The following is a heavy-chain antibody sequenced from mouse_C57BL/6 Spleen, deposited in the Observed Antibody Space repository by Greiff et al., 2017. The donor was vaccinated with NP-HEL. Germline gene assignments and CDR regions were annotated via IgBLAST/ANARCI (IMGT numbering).Heavy chain of an antibody. CDR2: IYPSDSET. D-gene: IGHD1-3*01. CDR1: GYTFTSYW. CDR3: ARYIGLKGYAMDY. J-gene: IGHJ4*01. V-gene: IGHV1-61*01. Sequence: QVQLKQPGAELVRPGSSVKLSCKASGYTFTSYWMDWVKQRPGQGLEWIGNIYPSDSETHYNQKFKDKATLTVDKSSSTAYMQLSSLTSEDSAVYYCARYIGLKGYAMDYWGQGTSVTVSS.